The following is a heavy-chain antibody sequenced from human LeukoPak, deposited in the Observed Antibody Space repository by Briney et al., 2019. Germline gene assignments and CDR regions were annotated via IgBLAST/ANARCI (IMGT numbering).Heavy chain of an antibody. CDR1: GYTFTSYA. D-gene: IGHD2-15*01. V-gene: IGHV1-3*01. CDR2: INAGNGNT. J-gene: IGHJ4*02. Sequence: ASEKVSCKASGYTFTSYAMHWVRQAPGQRLEWMGWINAGNGNTKYSQKFQGRVTITRDTSASTAYMELSSLRSEDTAVYYCARKSECNGGSCYGSLYYWGQGTLVTVSS. CDR3: ARKSECNGGSCYGSLYY.